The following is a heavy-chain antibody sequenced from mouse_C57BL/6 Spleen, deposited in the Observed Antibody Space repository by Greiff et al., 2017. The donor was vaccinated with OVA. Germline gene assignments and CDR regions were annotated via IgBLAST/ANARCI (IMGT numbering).Heavy chain of an antibody. CDR1: GFTFSDYY. CDR3: ASYYDYDSWFAY. D-gene: IGHD2-4*01. V-gene: IGHV5-16*01. J-gene: IGHJ3*01. CDR2: INYDGSST. Sequence: EVQVVESEGGLVQPGSSMKLSCTASGFTFSDYYMAWVRQVPEKGLEWVANINYDGSSTYYLDSLKSRFIISRDNAKNILYLQMSSLKSEDTATYYCASYYDYDSWFAYWGQGTLVTVSA.